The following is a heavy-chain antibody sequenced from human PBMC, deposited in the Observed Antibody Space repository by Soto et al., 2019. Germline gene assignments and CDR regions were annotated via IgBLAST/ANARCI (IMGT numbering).Heavy chain of an antibody. D-gene: IGHD1-26*01. J-gene: IGHJ4*02. CDR1: GFTFSSYA. CDR3: AKDLVPWELLLPFDY. Sequence: GGSLRLSCAASGFTFSSYAMSWVRQAPGKGLEWVSAISGSGGSTYYADSVKGRFTISRDNSKNTLYLQMNSLRAEDTAVYYCAKDLVPWELLLPFDYWGQGTLVTVSS. CDR2: ISGSGGST. V-gene: IGHV3-23*01.